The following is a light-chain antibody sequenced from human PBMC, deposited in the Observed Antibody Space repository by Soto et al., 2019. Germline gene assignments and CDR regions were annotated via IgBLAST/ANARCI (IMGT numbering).Light chain of an antibody. V-gene: IGLV2-11*01. Sequence: QSALTQPRSVSGSPGQSVTISCTGTSSDVGGHNYVSWYQQHPGKAPKLVIYDVSKRPSGVPNRFSGSKSGNAASLTISGFQAEDEADYYCCSYAGSYTLVFGGGTKLTVL. CDR2: DVS. J-gene: IGLJ3*02. CDR1: SSDVGGHNY. CDR3: CSYAGSYTLV.